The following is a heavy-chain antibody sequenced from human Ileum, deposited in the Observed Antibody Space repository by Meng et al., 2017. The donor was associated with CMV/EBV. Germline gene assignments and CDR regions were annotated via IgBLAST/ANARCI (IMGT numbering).Heavy chain of an antibody. Sequence: QVQLVQSGAEVKRPGSSVKVSCKASGGTFSHYGISWIRQTPGQGLEWMGGIIPIFGTPNYAQKFQGRITITADESTQTVYMELSSLTADDTALYYCARGFSNGYLPFDYWGQGTLVTVSS. D-gene: IGHD3-22*01. CDR1: GGTFSHYG. J-gene: IGHJ4*02. CDR2: IIPIFGTP. V-gene: IGHV1-69*12. CDR3: ARGFSNGYLPFDY.